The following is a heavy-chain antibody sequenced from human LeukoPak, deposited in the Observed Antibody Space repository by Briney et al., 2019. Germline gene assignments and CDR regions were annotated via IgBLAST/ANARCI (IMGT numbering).Heavy chain of an antibody. V-gene: IGHV1-69*01. D-gene: IGHD2-2*02. J-gene: IGHJ6*03. CDR2: IIPIFGTA. CDR1: GGTFSSYA. CDR3: ARGSVVPAAIRGYYYYYYMYV. Sequence: GSSVKVSCKASGGTFSSYAISWVRQAPGQGLEWMGGIIPIFGTANYAQKFQGRVTITADESTSTAYMELSSLRSEDTAVYYCARGSVVPAAIRGYYYYYYMYVWGKGTTVTVSS.